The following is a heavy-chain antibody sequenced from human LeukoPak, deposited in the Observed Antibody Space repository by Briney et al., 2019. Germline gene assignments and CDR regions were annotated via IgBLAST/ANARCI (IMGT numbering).Heavy chain of an antibody. Sequence: GGSLRLSCTASGFSFSGHWMHWARQLPGKGLVWVSRISPTGSTTSYADSVKGRFTLSRDNAKNSLYLQMDSLRAEDTALYYCTKTTPLFGGDDNYGMDVWGQGTTVAVSS. CDR2: ISPTGSTT. CDR3: TKTTPLFGGDDNYGMDV. CDR1: GFSFSGHW. D-gene: IGHD2-21*02. V-gene: IGHV3-74*01. J-gene: IGHJ6*02.